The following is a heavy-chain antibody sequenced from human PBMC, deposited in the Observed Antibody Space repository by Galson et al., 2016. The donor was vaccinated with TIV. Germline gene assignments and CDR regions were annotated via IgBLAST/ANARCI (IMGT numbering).Heavy chain of an antibody. Sequence: QSGAEVKKPGGSLRISCKTSGYNFTNYWIIWVRQVPGKGLEWVGRIDPEDSYTEYISSFQGHVTISSDQSIATSYLQWGSLTASDTAMYYCARPHYRDGDYWGLGTLVTVSS. CDR1: GYNFTNYW. V-gene: IGHV5-10-1*01. D-gene: IGHD4-17*01. CDR3: ARPHYRDGDY. CDR2: IDPEDSYT. J-gene: IGHJ4*02.